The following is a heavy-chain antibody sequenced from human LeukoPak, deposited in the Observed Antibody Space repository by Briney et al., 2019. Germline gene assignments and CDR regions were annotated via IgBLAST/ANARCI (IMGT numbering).Heavy chain of an antibody. V-gene: IGHV3-30*02. Sequence: PGGSLRLSCAASGFTFSSYGMHWVRQAPGKGLEWVAFIRYDGSNKYYADSVKGRFTISRDNSKNTLYLQMHSLRAEDTAVYYCAKVSREKLLWFGEDDYYYYYMDVWGKGTTVTISS. D-gene: IGHD3-10*01. CDR1: GFTFSSYG. J-gene: IGHJ6*03. CDR2: IRYDGSNK. CDR3: AKVSREKLLWFGEDDYYYYYMDV.